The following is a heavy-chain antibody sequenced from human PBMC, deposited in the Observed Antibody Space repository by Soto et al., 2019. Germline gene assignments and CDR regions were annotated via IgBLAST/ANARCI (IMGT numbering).Heavy chain of an antibody. D-gene: IGHD1-26*01. CDR2: ISGYSYDK. Sequence: GVTLRLSCTASVFRFSGYSLHWVRQALEKRIKWVTCISGYSYDKYYTDSVKGSITISRDNAQNSLFLQMNSLRPDDTAVYYCARDLWSAGATYTHWFYPCGQGTLVTVSS. V-gene: IGHV3-21*01. CDR1: VFRFSGYS. J-gene: IGHJ5*02. CDR3: ARDLWSAGATYTHWFYP.